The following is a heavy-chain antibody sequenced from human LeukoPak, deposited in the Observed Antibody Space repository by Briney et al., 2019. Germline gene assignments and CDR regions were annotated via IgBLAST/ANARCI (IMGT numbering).Heavy chain of an antibody. Sequence: SETLSLTCTVSGASIGSYYWSWIRQPPGKGLEWIGYIYYSGSTNYNPSLKSRVTISVDTSKNQFSLKLSSVTAADTAVYYCARNRPRGYSSGWYFDYWGQGTLVTVSS. CDR3: ARNRPRGYSSGWYFDY. CDR1: GASIGSYY. V-gene: IGHV4-59*01. CDR2: IYYSGST. D-gene: IGHD6-19*01. J-gene: IGHJ4*02.